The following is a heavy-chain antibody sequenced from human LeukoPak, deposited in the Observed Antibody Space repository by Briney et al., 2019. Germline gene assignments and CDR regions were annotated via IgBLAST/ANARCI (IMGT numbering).Heavy chain of an antibody. CDR3: ARGYEYGWFDP. J-gene: IGHJ5*02. V-gene: IGHV1-2*02. CDR2: ISPKNGGT. Sequence: ASVKVSCKASGYTFTSYYMHWVRQAPGQGLDWVGWISPKNGGTNYAQKFQGRVTMTWDTSISTAYMDLNSLRSDDTAVYYCARGYEYGWFDPWGQGTLVTVSS. D-gene: IGHD3-10*01. CDR1: GYTFTSYY.